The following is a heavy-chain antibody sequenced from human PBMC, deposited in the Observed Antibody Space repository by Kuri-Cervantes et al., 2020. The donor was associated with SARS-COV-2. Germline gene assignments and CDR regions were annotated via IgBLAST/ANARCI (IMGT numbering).Heavy chain of an antibody. CDR2: ISYYGNNK. CDR1: HFTFSSYA. Sequence: GESLKISCAASHFTFSSYAFHWVRQAPGQGLEWVAAISYYGNNKYFADSVRGRFTVSRDNSKNTLYLEMDGLRPEDTAVYYCARDMTFDEYGDYFYYYMNVWGKGTTVTVSS. J-gene: IGHJ6*03. CDR3: ARDMTFDEYGDYFYYYMNV. D-gene: IGHD3-16*01. V-gene: IGHV3-30*04.